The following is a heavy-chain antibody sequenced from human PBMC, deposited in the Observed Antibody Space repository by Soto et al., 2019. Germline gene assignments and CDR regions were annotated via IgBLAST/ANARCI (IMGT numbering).Heavy chain of an antibody. D-gene: IGHD4-17*01. Sequence: SETLSLTCSILGDSLSATRYYWVWVRQSPEKGLEWIGSISHDGHAYYNPSLQSRVTLFADTSRNQFSLPMKSVTVADTALYFCARQFYGYYLGGEWFDPRGRGAPAIGSS. J-gene: IGHJ5*02. CDR3: ARQFYGYYLGGEWFDP. CDR2: ISHDGHA. V-gene: IGHV4-39*01. CDR1: GDSLSATRYY.